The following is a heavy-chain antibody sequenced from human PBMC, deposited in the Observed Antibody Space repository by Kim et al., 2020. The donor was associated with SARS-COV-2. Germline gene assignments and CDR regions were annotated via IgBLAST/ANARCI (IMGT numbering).Heavy chain of an antibody. Sequence: SVKVSCKASGGILLPSLLSWVRHAPVGGRVWLGGLFPGSQLTIYAQRFQGRVTITADDSTGTVDMELRSLRSDDTAVYYCARDGCTTTSCQHEYWGPGTLVTVSS. D-gene: IGHD2-2*01. CDR2: LFPGSQLT. V-gene: IGHV1-69*13. CDR3: ARDGCTTTSCQHEY. CDR1: GGILLPSL. J-gene: IGHJ4*02.